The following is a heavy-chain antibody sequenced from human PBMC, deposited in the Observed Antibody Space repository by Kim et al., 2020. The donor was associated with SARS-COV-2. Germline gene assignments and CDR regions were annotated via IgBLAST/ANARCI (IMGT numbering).Heavy chain of an antibody. CDR2: IWYDGSNK. V-gene: IGHV3-33*06. D-gene: IGHD3-22*01. Sequence: GGSLRLSCAASGFTFSSYGMHWVRQAPGKGLEWVAVIWYDGSNKYYADSVKGRFTISRDNSKNTLYLQMNSLRAEDTAVYYCAKEGDSSARRDYYYYYGMDVWGQGTTVTISS. CDR3: AKEGDSSARRDYYYYYGMDV. CDR1: GFTFSSYG. J-gene: IGHJ6*02.